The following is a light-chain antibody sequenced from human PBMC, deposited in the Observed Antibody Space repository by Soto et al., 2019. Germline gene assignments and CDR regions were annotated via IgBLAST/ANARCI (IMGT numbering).Light chain of an antibody. CDR1: SSDVGGYNY. Sequence: QSALTHPASVSGSPGQSITISCTGASSDVGGYNYVSWYQQHPGEAPKLMIYDVSNRPSGVSNRFSGSKSGNTASLTISGLQAEDEADYYCSSYTSSSTLAVFGTGTKLTVL. CDR2: DVS. J-gene: IGLJ1*01. CDR3: SSYTSSSTLAV. V-gene: IGLV2-14*01.